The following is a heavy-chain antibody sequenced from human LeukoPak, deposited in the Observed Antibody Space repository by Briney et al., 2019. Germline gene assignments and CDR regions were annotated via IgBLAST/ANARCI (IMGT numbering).Heavy chain of an antibody. CDR2: ISGSSSAI. Sequence: PGGSLRLSCAASGFTFSTYGMNWVRQAPGKGLEWVSYISGSSSAIYYTDSVKGRFTISRDNAEKSVYLQMNGLRAEDTAVYYCTTGWSAAGTYYYYYGMDVWGQGTTVTVSS. J-gene: IGHJ6*02. D-gene: IGHD6-13*01. CDR3: TTGWSAAGTYYYYYGMDV. V-gene: IGHV3-48*01. CDR1: GFTFSTYG.